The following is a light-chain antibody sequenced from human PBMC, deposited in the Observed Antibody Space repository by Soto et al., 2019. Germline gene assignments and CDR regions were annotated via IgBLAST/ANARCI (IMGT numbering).Light chain of an antibody. J-gene: IGLJ1*01. V-gene: IGLV2-14*01. CDR2: GVN. CDR3: SSYTTSSALQV. Sequence: QSVLTQPASVSGSPGQSITISCSGTISDFVLYNYVSWYQQHPGKAPKLMIYGVNNRPSGGSNRFSGSKSGNTASLTISGLQADDEADYYCSSYTTSSALQVFGTGTKVTVL. CDR1: ISDFVLYNY.